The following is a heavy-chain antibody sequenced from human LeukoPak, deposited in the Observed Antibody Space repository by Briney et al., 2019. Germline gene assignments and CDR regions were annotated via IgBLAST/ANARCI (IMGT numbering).Heavy chain of an antibody. CDR1: GFTFNTYS. CDR3: ARDRNTGYGMDV. J-gene: IGHJ6*02. CDR2: ISDSSGTI. Sequence: PGGSLRLSCAASGFTFNTYSMNWVRQAPGKGLEWVSYISDSSGTIYYADSVKGRFTISRDSSKNTLYLQMNSLRAEDTAMYYCARDRNTGYGMDVWGQGTTVTVSS. D-gene: IGHD2-8*02. V-gene: IGHV3-48*01.